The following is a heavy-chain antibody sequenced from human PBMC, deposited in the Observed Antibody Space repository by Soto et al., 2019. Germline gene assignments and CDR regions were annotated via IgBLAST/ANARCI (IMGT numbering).Heavy chain of an antibody. CDR2: INAGNGNT. V-gene: IGHV1-3*01. CDR1: GYTFTSYA. D-gene: IGHD3-9*01. Sequence: QVQLVQSGAEVKKPGASVKVSCKASGYTFTSYAMHWVRQAPGQRLEWMGWINAGNGNTKYSQKFQGRVTITRDTSASTAYMERSSLSSEDTAVYYCTSGGDILAVSPPGGYYYYMDVCGKGTTVTVSS. J-gene: IGHJ6*03. CDR3: TSGGDILAVSPPGGYYYYMDV.